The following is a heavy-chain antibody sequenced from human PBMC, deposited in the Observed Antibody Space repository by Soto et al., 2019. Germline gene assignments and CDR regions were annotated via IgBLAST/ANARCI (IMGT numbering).Heavy chain of an antibody. CDR3: ARGRGRGYYDSSGRFIGAFDV. CDR1: GYTFTNYG. D-gene: IGHD3-22*01. J-gene: IGHJ3*01. Sequence: ASVKVSCKASGYTFTNYGINWVRQAPGQGLEWMGWISVYNGKINYAQKVQSRVAMTTETPTSTAYMELRSLRSDDTAVYYCARGRGRGYYDSSGRFIGAFDVGGQGTMV. V-gene: IGHV1-18*04. CDR2: ISVYNGKI.